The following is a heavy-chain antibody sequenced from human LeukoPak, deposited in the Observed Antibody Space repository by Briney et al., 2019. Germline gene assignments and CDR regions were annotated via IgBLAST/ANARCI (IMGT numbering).Heavy chain of an antibody. CDR2: IYSGGTT. CDR1: GFTVSGNY. V-gene: IGHV3-53*01. D-gene: IGHD4-17*01. J-gene: IGHJ4*02. CDR3: ARVTQTDYDFDY. Sequence: GGSLRLSCAVSGFTVSGNYMSWVRQAPGKGLEWVSLIYSGGTTYYADSVKGRFTISRDNSKNTLYLQMNSLRAEDTAVYYCARVTQTDYDFDYWGQGTLVTVSS.